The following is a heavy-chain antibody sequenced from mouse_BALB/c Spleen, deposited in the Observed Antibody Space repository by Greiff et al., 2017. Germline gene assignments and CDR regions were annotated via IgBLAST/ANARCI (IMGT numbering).Heavy chain of an antibody. D-gene: IGHD2-1*01. CDR1: GFSLSTSGMG. CDR2: INWDDDK. CDR3: ARRETRYYHFDY. V-gene: IGHV8-12*01. J-gene: IGHJ2*01. Sequence: QVTLKVSGPGILQPSQTLSLTCSFSGFSLSTSGMGVSWIRQPSGKGLEWLAHINWDDDKRYNPSLKSRLTISKDTSRNQVFLKITSVDTADTATYYCARRETRYYHFDYWGQGSPLTVSS.